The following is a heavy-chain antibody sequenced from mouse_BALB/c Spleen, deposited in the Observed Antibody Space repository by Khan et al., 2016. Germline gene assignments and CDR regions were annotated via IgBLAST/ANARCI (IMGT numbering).Heavy chain of an antibody. CDR1: GFTFSSHG. CDR3: ARGKVRRYWYFEV. CDR2: ISSGGSYT. V-gene: IGHV5-6*01. D-gene: IGHD2-14*01. J-gene: IGHJ1*01. Sequence: EVELVESGGDLVKPGGSLKLSCAASGFTFSSHGMSWVRQTPDKRLEWVATISSGGSYTYYPDSVKGRFTISRANAKNTLFLQMSSLKSEDTAMYYCARGKVRRYWYFEVWGAGTTVTVSS.